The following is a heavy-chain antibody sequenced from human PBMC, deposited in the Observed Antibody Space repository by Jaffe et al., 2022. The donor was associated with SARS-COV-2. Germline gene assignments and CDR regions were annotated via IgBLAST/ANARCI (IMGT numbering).Heavy chain of an antibody. Sequence: EVQLVESGGGLVQPGGSLRLSCAASGFTFSSYAMSWVRQAPGKGLEWVSAISGSGGSTYYADSVKGRFTISRDNSKNTLYLQMNSLRAEDTAVYYCAKGLKRATSHKPPYYFDYWGQGTLVTVSS. CDR2: ISGSGGST. V-gene: IGHV3-23*04. J-gene: IGHJ4*02. CDR3: AKGLKRATSHKPPYYFDY. D-gene: IGHD5-12*01. CDR1: GFTFSSYA.